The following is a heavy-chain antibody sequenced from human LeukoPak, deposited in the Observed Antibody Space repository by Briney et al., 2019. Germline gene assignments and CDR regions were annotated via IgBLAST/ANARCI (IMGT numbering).Heavy chain of an antibody. D-gene: IGHD2-2*01. CDR2: ISASGRST. CDR3: AKDERLVAVPSPYLN. J-gene: IGHJ4*02. V-gene: IGHV3-23*01. Sequence: GGSLRLSCAASGLTFSSYAMSWVRQAPGKGLESVSTISASGRSTYYADSVKGRFTISRDNSKITLDLQMNSLRAEDTAVYYGAKDERLVAVPSPYLNWGQGTLVTVAS. CDR1: GLTFSSYA.